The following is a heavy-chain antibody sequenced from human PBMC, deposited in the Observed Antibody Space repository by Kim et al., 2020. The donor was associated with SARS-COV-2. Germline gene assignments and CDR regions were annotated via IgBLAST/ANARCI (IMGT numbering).Heavy chain of an antibody. CDR2: ISSSGSTI. CDR3: ARYMWLGDIYYYYYGMDV. J-gene: IGHJ6*02. CDR1: GFTFSDYY. Sequence: GGSLRLSCAASGFTFSDYYMSWIRQAPGKGMEWVSYISSSGSTIYYADSVKGRFTISRDNAKNSLYLQMNSLRAEDTAVYYCARYMWLGDIYYYYYGMDVWGQGTTVTVSS. D-gene: IGHD6-19*01. V-gene: IGHV3-11*01.